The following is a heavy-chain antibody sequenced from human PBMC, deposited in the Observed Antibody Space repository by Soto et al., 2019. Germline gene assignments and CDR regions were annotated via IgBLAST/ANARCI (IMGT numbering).Heavy chain of an antibody. J-gene: IGHJ3*02. V-gene: IGHV1-2*02. CDR2: INPATGAA. Sequence: QLHLVQSGAVVKKPGASVTVSCSASGYPVTAYYMHWVRQAPGRGLEWMGGINPATGAAKYTQTFQGRATMTRDTSTSKVFMETSGLTSDDTAVFYGARGGGVGVAGSAAFDMWGQGTLVTVSS. D-gene: IGHD3-3*01. CDR3: ARGGGVGVAGSAAFDM. CDR1: GYPVTAYY.